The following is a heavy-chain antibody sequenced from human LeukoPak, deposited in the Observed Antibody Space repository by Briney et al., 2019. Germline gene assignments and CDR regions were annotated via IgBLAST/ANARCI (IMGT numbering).Heavy chain of an antibody. Sequence: SETLSLTCAVYGGSFSGYYWSWIRQPPGKGLEWIGEINHSGSTNYSPSLKSRVTISVDTSKNQFSLKLSSVTAADTAVYYCARVWGAPGATFDYWGQGTLVTVSS. CDR1: GGSFSGYY. D-gene: IGHD3-16*01. V-gene: IGHV4-34*01. CDR2: INHSGST. J-gene: IGHJ4*02. CDR3: ARVWGAPGATFDY.